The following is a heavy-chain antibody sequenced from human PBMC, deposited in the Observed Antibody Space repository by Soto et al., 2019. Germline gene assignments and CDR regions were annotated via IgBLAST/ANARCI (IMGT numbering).Heavy chain of an antibody. CDR3: VKGSTSGGNSGYFDY. J-gene: IGHJ4*02. D-gene: IGHD2-15*01. V-gene: IGHV3-64D*06. CDR2: ISSNGGST. CDR1: GFTFSSYA. Sequence: GGSLRLSCSASGFTFSSYAMHWVRQAPGKGLEYVSAISSNGGSTYYADSVKGRFTISRDNSKNTLYLQMSSLRAEDTAVYYCVKGSTSGGNSGYFDYWGQGTLVTVSS.